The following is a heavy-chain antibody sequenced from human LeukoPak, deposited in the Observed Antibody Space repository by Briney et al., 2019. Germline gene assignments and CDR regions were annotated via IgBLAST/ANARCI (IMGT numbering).Heavy chain of an antibody. D-gene: IGHD6-19*01. J-gene: IGHJ4*02. CDR2: IWYDGSNK. CDR1: GFTFSSYG. V-gene: IGHV3-33*01. Sequence: PGRSLRLSCAASGFTFSSYGMHWVRQAPGKGLEWVAVIWYDGSNKYYADSVKGRFTISRDNSKNTLYLQMNSLRAEDTAVYYCASGGGWYSQGDYWGQGTLVTVSS. CDR3: ASGGGWYSQGDY.